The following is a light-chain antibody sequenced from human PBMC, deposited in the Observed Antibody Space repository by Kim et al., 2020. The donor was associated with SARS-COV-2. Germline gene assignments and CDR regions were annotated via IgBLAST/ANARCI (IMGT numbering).Light chain of an antibody. CDR2: KAY. CDR3: QQYDTYPWT. Sequence: SVLARVTIPCRASQYITRQMAWCRKKPGKAPKVLISKAYTLESGVPSTFRGTGSETDFTLTSSSLQPDDIATYYCQQYDTYPWTFGQGTKVDIK. CDR1: QYITRQ. J-gene: IGKJ1*01. V-gene: IGKV1-5*03.